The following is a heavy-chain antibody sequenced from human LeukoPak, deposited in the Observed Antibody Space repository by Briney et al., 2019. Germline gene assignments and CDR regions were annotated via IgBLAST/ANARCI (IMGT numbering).Heavy chain of an antibody. Sequence: GGSLRLSCAASGFTFSNYWLHWVRQVPGKGLVWVSRINPGGSSTTYADSVKGRFTISKDNAKNTLYLQMNSLRAEDTAVYYCARSNQADDYWGQGTLVTVSS. V-gene: IGHV3-74*01. CDR3: ARSNQADDY. D-gene: IGHD4-11*01. CDR2: INPGGSST. J-gene: IGHJ4*02. CDR1: GFTFSNYW.